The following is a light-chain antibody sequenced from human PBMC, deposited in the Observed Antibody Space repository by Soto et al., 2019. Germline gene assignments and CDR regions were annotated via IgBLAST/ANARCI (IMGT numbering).Light chain of an antibody. V-gene: IGKV1-39*01. J-gene: IGKJ1*01. CDR1: QSISSY. Sequence: DIHMTQSPPSLSASVGYRFTITCRASQSISSYLNWYHQKPVKAPKLLIYGASSLQSGVPSRFSGSGSGTDFTLTISSLQPEDVEPYYCQKYNSDPRTFGQGTKVDNK. CDR3: QKYNSDPRT. CDR2: GAS.